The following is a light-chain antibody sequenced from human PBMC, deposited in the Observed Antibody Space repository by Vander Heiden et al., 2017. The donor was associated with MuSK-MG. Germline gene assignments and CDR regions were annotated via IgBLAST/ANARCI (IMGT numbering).Light chain of an antibody. CDR3: CSYAGSYTLV. Sequence: HSALTQPRSVSGSPAQSVTISCTGTSSDVGGYNYVSWYQQHPGKAPKLMIYDVSKRPSGVPDRFSGSKSGNTASLTISGLQAEDEADYYCCSYAGSYTLVFGGGTKLTVL. CDR1: SSDVGGYNY. V-gene: IGLV2-11*01. J-gene: IGLJ2*01. CDR2: DVS.